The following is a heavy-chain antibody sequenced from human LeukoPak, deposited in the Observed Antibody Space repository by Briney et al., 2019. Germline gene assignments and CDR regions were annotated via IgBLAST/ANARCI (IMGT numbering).Heavy chain of an antibody. D-gene: IGHD6-19*01. CDR2: ISSRSSYI. J-gene: IGHJ6*03. CDR1: GFTFSRYN. CDR3: ARDAQWLVPEGYYYYMDV. V-gene: IGHV3-21*01. Sequence: GGSLRLSCAGSGFTFSRYNMNWFRQAPGKGLERVSSISSRSSYIFYADSVKGRFAISRDNAKNSLYLQMNSLGAEDTAVYYCARDAQWLVPEGYYYYMDVWGKGTTVTVS.